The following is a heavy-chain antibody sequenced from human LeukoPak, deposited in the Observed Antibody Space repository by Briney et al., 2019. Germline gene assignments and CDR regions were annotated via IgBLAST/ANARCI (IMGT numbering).Heavy chain of an antibody. CDR1: GYTFTGYY. CDR3: ARDSGDQTLDY. Sequence: ASVKVSCKTSGYTFTGYYMHWVRQAPGQGLEWMGIINPSGGSTSYAQKLQGRVTMTRDMSTSTVYMELSSLRSEDTAVYYCARDSGDQTLDYWGQGTLVTVSS. CDR2: INPSGGST. J-gene: IGHJ4*02. V-gene: IGHV1-46*01. D-gene: IGHD4-17*01.